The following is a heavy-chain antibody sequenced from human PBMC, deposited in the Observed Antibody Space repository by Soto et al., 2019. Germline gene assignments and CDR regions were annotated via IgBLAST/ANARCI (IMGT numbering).Heavy chain of an antibody. CDR2: IWYDGSNK. CDR1: GFTFSSYG. Sequence: GGSLRLSCAASGFTFSSYGMHWVRQAPGKGLEWVAVIWYDGSNKYYADSVKGRFTISRDNSKNTLYLQMNSLRAEDTAVYYCARESETTVTTYWYFDLWGRGTLVTVSS. V-gene: IGHV3-33*01. D-gene: IGHD4-17*01. CDR3: ARESETTVTTYWYFDL. J-gene: IGHJ2*01.